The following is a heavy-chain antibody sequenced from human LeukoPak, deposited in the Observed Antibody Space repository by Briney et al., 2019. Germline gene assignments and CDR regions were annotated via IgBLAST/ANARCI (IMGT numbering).Heavy chain of an antibody. J-gene: IGHJ4*02. D-gene: IGHD2-2*01. Sequence: PGGSLRLSCAASGFTFSSYAISWVRQAPGKGLEWVSAISGSGGSTYYADSVKGRFTISRDNSKNTLYLQMNSLRAEDTAVYYCAKVGEDIVVVPAHYFDYWGQGTLVTVSS. CDR3: AKVGEDIVVVPAHYFDY. CDR2: ISGSGGST. CDR1: GFTFSSYA. V-gene: IGHV3-23*01.